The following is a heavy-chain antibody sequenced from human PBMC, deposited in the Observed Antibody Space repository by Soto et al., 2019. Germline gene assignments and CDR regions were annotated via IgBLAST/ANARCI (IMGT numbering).Heavy chain of an antibody. CDR3: ARHGSY. Sequence: PSETLSLTCTVSGVSITTTSYYWGWIRQPPGKGLEWIGSVYFRGTTYYNPSLKSRVTISVDTSKNHFSLRLSSVTAADTAIYYCARHGSYWGQGTLVTVSS. J-gene: IGHJ4*02. CDR2: VYFRGTT. V-gene: IGHV4-39*01. CDR1: GVSITTTSYY.